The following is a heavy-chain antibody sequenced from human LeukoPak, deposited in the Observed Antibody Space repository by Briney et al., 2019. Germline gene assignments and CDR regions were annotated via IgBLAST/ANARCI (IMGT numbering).Heavy chain of an antibody. V-gene: IGHV3-11*01. J-gene: IGHJ4*02. Sequence: GGTLRLSFAASGFTFRDYYMSLIRQAPGEGLEVVSYISASGSTIFYADSVKGRFTISRDNAKNSLYLQMNSLRAEDTAVYYCARREYGAAMVYYYFDYWGQGTLVTVSS. D-gene: IGHD5-18*01. CDR1: GFTFRDYY. CDR2: ISASGSTI. CDR3: ARREYGAAMVYYYFDY.